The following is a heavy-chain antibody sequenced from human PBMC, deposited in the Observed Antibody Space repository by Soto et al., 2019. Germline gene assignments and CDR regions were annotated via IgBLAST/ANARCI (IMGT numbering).Heavy chain of an antibody. Sequence: GSLRLSGAASGFAFNYYSMNWVRQAPGKGLEWVSYISSSSSTRNYADSVKGRFTISRDNAKNSLYLQMNSLRDEDTALYYCARVRREYYYYYYGMDVWGQGTTVTVSS. CDR3: ARVRREYYYYYYGMDV. CDR2: ISSSSSTR. J-gene: IGHJ6*02. CDR1: GFAFNYYS. V-gene: IGHV3-48*02.